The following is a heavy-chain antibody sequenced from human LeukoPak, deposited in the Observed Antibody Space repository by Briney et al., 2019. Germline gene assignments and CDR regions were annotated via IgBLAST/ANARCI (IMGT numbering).Heavy chain of an antibody. J-gene: IGHJ5*02. CDR2: LTDSGDAT. V-gene: IGHV3-23*01. CDR1: GFTFSHYA. D-gene: IGHD5-12*01. Sequence: QPGGSLRLSCAVSGFTFSHYAMSWVSQAPGTGLEWVGSLTDSGDATYYADSVKGRLTISRDNSNSTLYLHISGLRDEDTAVYYCARGYSHNSGGWLDPWGQGTLVTASS. CDR3: ARGYSHNSGGWLDP.